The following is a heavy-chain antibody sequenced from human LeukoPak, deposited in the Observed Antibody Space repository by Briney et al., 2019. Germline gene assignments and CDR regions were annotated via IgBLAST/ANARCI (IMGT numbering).Heavy chain of an antibody. J-gene: IGHJ4*02. D-gene: IGHD3-3*01. CDR3: AKDFEGDDFWSGYYLSN. Sequence: GGSLRLSCAASGFTFSSYAMSWVRQAPGKGLEWVSAISGSGGSTYYADSVKGRFTISGDNSKNTLYLQMNSLRAEDTAVYYCAKDFEGDDFWSGYYLSNWGQGTLVTVSS. V-gene: IGHV3-23*01. CDR1: GFTFSSYA. CDR2: ISGSGGST.